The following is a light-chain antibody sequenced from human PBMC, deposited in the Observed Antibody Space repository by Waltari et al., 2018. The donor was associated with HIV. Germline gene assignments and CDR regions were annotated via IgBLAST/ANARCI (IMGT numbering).Light chain of an antibody. J-gene: IGKJ2*01. V-gene: IGKV1D-16*01. CDR1: QGISSW. CDR2: AAS. CDR3: QHYDTFPYT. Sequence: DIQMTQSPPSLSASVEDTVTITCRASQGISSWLAWYQQKPGKAPKPLIYAASSLQTGVPSRFSGSGTGTHFTLTISSLQPEDFATYYCQHYDTFPYTFGQGTRLEIK.